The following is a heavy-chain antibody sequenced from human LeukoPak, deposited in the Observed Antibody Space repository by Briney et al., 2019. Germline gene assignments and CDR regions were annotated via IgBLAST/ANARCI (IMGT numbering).Heavy chain of an antibody. CDR2: TNPSGGST. Sequence: ASVKVSCKASGYTFTGYYMHWVRQAPGQGLEWMGITNPSGGSTSYAQKFQGRVTMTRDMSTSTVYMELSSLRSEDTAVYYCARVFGEAARYNPAHYFDYWGQGTLVTVSS. J-gene: IGHJ4*02. CDR3: ARVFGEAARYNPAHYFDY. D-gene: IGHD6-6*01. CDR1: GYTFTGYY. V-gene: IGHV1-46*01.